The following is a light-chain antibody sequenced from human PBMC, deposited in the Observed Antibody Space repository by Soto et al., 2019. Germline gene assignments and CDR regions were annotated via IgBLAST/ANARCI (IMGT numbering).Light chain of an antibody. CDR1: SSNIGNNF. V-gene: IGLV1-51*01. Sequence: QSVLTQPPSVSAAPGQKVTISCSGTSSNIGNNFVSWYQQLPGTAPKLLIYDDNVRPSGVPDRFSGSKSGTSATLGITGLQTGDEADYYCGAWGGGLSAVAFGGGTKLT. CDR2: DDN. J-gene: IGLJ2*01. CDR3: GAWGGGLSAVA.